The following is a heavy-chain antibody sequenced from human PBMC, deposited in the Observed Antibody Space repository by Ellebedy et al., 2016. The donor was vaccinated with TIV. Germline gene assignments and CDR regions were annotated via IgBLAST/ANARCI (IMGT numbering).Heavy chain of an antibody. D-gene: IGHD5-18*01. CDR3: AREEIQLWLGY. Sequence: SETLSLTCTVSGGSISSGGYYWSWIRQHPGKGLEWIGYIYYSGSTNYNPSLKSRVTISVDKSKNQFSLKLSSVTAADTAVYYCAREEIQLWLGYWGQGTLVTVSS. CDR2: IYYSGST. V-gene: IGHV4-61*08. CDR1: GGSISSGGYY. J-gene: IGHJ4*02.